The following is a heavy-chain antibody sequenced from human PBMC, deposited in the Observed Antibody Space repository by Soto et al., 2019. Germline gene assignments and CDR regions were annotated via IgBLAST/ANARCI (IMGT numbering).Heavy chain of an antibody. Sequence: PSETLSLTCIVSGESISSSSYYWGWILHPPGKGLEWIGSIYYSGRTYYNPSFKSRVTISIDTSKNQFSLKLSSVTATDTAVYYCARQRTTVVTQAYSEHWGKGDLVTVSA. V-gene: IGHV4-39*01. CDR3: ARQRTTVVTQAYSEH. CDR1: GESISSSSYY. CDR2: IYYSGRT. D-gene: IGHD2-21*02. J-gene: IGHJ1*01.